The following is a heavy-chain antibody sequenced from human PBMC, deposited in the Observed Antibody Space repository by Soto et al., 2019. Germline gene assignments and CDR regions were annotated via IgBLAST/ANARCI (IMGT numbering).Heavy chain of an antibody. V-gene: IGHV3-30-3*01. CDR2: ISYDGSNK. J-gene: IGHJ6*02. CDR1: GFTFSSYA. CDR3: ARARAGITGSTRYDYYGMDV. Sequence: GGSLRLSCAASGFTFSSYAMPWARPAPGKGLAWVAVISYDGSNKSYAAYVQGRFTISRDNSQNTMSLHMNSPSAEDTAASYCARARAGITGSTRYDYYGMDVWGQGTTVAVSS. D-gene: IGHD1-20*01.